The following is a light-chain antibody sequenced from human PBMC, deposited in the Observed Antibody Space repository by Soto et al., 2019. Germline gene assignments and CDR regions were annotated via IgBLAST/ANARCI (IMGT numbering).Light chain of an antibody. Sequence: EIVLTQSPGTLSLSPGERATLSCRASQSLSSTYLAWYQQKPGQAPRLLIYGASSRATGIPDRFSGSGSGTDFSLTISSLQPDDCATYYCHTYNSYSLHTFGQGTKLEIK. CDR2: GAS. CDR3: HTYNSYSLHT. J-gene: IGKJ2*01. CDR1: QSLSSTY. V-gene: IGKV3-20*01.